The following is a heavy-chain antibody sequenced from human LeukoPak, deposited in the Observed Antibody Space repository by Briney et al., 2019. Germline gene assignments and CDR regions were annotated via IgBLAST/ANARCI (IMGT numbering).Heavy chain of an antibody. CDR1: GYTFTGYY. CDR2: INPNSGGT. J-gene: IGHJ6*03. V-gene: IGHV1-2*02. D-gene: IGHD2-2*01. CDR3: ARTTEGYCSSTSCYEFYYYYYMDV. Sequence: ASVKVSCKASGYTFTGYYMHWVRQAPGQGLEWMGWINPNSGGTNYAQKFQGRVTMTRDTSISTAYMELSRLRSDDTAVYYCARTTEGYCSSTSCYEFYYYYYMDVWGKGTTVTISS.